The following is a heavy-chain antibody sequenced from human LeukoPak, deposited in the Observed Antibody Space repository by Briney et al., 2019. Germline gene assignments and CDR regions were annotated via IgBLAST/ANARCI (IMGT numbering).Heavy chain of an antibody. CDR3: ARVPVVVAATLFDY. Sequence: PSETLSLTCTVSGGSISSSSYYWGWIRQPPGKGLEWIGSIYYSGGTYYNPSLKSRVTISVDTSKNQFSLKLSSVTAADTAVYYCARVPVVVAATLFDYWGQGTLVTVSS. J-gene: IGHJ4*02. CDR2: IYYSGGT. D-gene: IGHD2-15*01. CDR1: GGSISSSSYY. V-gene: IGHV4-39*01.